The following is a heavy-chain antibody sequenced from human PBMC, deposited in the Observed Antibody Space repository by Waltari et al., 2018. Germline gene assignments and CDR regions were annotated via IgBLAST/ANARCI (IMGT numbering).Heavy chain of an antibody. D-gene: IGHD1-26*01. CDR2: IKNRAHHYTT. CDR3: AQYYVGF. Sequence: ELQLVESGGALVQPGWSLTLSCAASGLAFSDHVMDWVRQAPGKGLEWVGRIKNRAHHYTTEYAASVRGRFNISRDDSKNLLYLQMNSLTTMDTAVYYCAQYYVGFWGPGSVVTVSS. CDR1: GLAFSDHV. J-gene: IGHJ4*02. V-gene: IGHV3-72*01.